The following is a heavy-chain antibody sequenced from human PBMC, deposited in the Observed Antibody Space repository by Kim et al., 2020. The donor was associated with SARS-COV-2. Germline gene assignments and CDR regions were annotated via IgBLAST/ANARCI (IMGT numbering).Heavy chain of an antibody. V-gene: IGHV7-4-1*02. CDR3: ARDSDSKALNYYYYYYMDV. Sequence: ASVKVSCKASGYMFTSYAMNWVRQAPGQGLEWMGWINTNTGNPTYAQGFTGRFVFSLDTSVSTAYLQISSLKAEDTAVYYCARDSDSKALNYYYYYYMDVWGKGTTVTVSS. CDR1: GYMFTSYA. CDR2: INTNTGNP. D-gene: IGHD4-4*01. J-gene: IGHJ6*03.